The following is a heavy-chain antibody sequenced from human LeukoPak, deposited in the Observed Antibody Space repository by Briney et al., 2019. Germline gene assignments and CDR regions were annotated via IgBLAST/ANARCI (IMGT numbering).Heavy chain of an antibody. V-gene: IGHV3-30*02. Sequence: PGGSLRLSCAASGFTFNNYGMHWVRQAPGKGLEWVAFIRHDGNNKFYADSVRGRFTISRDNFKSTLFLQMDGLRTEDTAVYYCAKDPSATVTPNYFDYWGLGTLVTVSS. D-gene: IGHD4-11*01. CDR3: AKDPSATVTPNYFDY. CDR1: GFTFNNYG. CDR2: IRHDGNNK. J-gene: IGHJ4*02.